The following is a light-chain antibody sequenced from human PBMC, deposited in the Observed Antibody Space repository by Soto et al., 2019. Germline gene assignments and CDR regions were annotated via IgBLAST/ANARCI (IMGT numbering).Light chain of an antibody. V-gene: IGKV1-39*01. CDR2: AAS. CDR1: QSISSY. Sequence: DILLPPSPSPLSTYVGYRVTLTSRASQSISSYFAWYQQKPGQAPRLLIYAASTMDSGVPARFSGSGSGTDFTLTISSLQAEDFAAYYCQQSYSSPITFGQGTRLEIK. J-gene: IGKJ5*01. CDR3: QQSYSSPIT.